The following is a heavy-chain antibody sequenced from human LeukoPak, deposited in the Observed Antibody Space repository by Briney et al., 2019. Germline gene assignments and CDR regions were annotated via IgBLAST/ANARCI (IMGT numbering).Heavy chain of an antibody. V-gene: IGHV3-7*01. D-gene: IGHD3-10*01. CDR1: GFTFSSYW. CDR3: ARDGRGAFED. Sequence: GGSLRLSCAASGFTFSSYWMSWVRQAPGKGLEWVANIKQDGSEKYYVDSVKGRFTISSDNAKSSLDLQMNSLRAEDTAVYYCARDGRGAFEDWGQGILVTVSS. J-gene: IGHJ4*02. CDR2: IKQDGSEK.